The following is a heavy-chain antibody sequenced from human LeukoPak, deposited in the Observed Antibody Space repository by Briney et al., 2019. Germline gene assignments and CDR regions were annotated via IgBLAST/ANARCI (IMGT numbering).Heavy chain of an antibody. CDR3: ARDHLYCSGGSCPKWGHYYYGMDV. J-gene: IGHJ6*02. CDR2: IKQDGSEK. V-gene: IGHV3-7*01. CDR1: GFTFSSYW. Sequence: TGGSLRLSCAASGFTFSSYWMSWVRQAPGKGLEWVANIKQDGSEKYYVDSVKGRFTISRDNAKNSLYLQMNSLRAEDTAVYYCARDHLYCSGGSCPKWGHYYYGMDVWGQGTTVTVSS. D-gene: IGHD2-15*01.